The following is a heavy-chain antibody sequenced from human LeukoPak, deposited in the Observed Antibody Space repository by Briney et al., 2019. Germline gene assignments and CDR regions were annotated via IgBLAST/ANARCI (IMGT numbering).Heavy chain of an antibody. J-gene: IGHJ4*02. D-gene: IGHD2-21*01. CDR3: ARDVSASLAL. Sequence: GGSLRLSCAASGFTVAANYMNWVRQAPGKGLEWVAVIYNDGCNDGRTDVADSVRGRFTLSRDTSKNTLYLQMSSLRVEDTAVYYCARDVSASLALWGQGTLVTVSS. CDR2: IYNDGCNDGRT. V-gene: IGHV3-66*01. CDR1: GFTVAANY.